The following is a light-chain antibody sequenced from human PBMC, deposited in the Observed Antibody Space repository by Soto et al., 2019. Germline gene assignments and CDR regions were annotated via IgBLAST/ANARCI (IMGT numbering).Light chain of an antibody. CDR1: RSVSNTY. Sequence: EIVLTQSPGTLSLSPGERATLSCRASRSVSNTYLAWYQQKPGQAPRLLIYDASSSATGIPDRLSGSGSGTDFTLTISRLELEDFAVYYCQQHGTYSGLLTFGPVTKVDIK. CDR3: QQHGTYSGLLT. CDR2: DAS. V-gene: IGKV3-20*01. J-gene: IGKJ3*01.